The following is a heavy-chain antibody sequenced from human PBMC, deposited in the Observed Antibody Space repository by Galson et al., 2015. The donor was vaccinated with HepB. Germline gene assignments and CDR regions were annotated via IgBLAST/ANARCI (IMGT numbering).Heavy chain of an antibody. CDR2: ISYDGSNK. J-gene: IGHJ4*02. CDR3: AKDRDSSGYYGVDY. D-gene: IGHD3-22*01. V-gene: IGHV3-30*18. Sequence: SLRLSCAASGFTFSSYGMHWVRQAPGKGLEWVAVISYDGSNKYYADSVKGRFTISRDNSKNTLYLQMNSLRAEDTAVYYCAKDRDSSGYYGVDYWGQGTLVTVSS. CDR1: GFTFSSYG.